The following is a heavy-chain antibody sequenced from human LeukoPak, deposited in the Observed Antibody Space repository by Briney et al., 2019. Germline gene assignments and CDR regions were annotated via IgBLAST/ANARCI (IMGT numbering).Heavy chain of an antibody. CDR1: GYTFTSYD. Sequence: ASVKVSCKASGYTFTSYDINWVRQATGQGLEWMGWMNPNSGNTGYAQKFQGRVTITRNTSISTAYMELSSLRSEDTAVYYCASVGENSGSGGDYFDYWGQGTLVTVSS. V-gene: IGHV1-8*01. J-gene: IGHJ4*02. D-gene: IGHD3-10*01. CDR2: MNPNSGNT. CDR3: ASVGENSGSGGDYFDY.